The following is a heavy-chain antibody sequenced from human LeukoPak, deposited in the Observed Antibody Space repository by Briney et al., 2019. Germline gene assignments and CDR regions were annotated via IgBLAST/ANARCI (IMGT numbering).Heavy chain of an antibody. CDR1: GGSISSSSYY. CDR3: ARVVHDYGGNGGAYYFDY. V-gene: IGHV4-39*07. Sequence: SETLSLTCTVSGGSISSSSYYWGWIRQPPGKGLEWIGSIYYSGSTYYNPSLKSRVTISVDTSKNQFSLKLSSVTAADTAVYYCARVVHDYGGNGGAYYFDYWGQGTLVTVSS. D-gene: IGHD4-23*01. CDR2: IYYSGST. J-gene: IGHJ4*02.